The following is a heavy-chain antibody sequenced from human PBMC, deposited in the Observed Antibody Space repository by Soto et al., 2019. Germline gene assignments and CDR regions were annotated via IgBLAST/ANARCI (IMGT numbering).Heavy chain of an antibody. CDR2: IRSKAFGRTT. Sequence: GGSLRLSCAASGFTFDDYAINWFRQAPGKGLEWVGFIRSKAFGRTTEYAASVKDRFTISRDDSKSIAYLQMNSLKTEDTAVYYCTRADIIVVVAAKPDWFDPWGQGTLVTVSS. J-gene: IGHJ5*02. CDR3: TRADIIVVVAAKPDWFDP. V-gene: IGHV3-49*03. CDR1: GFTFDDYA. D-gene: IGHD2-15*01.